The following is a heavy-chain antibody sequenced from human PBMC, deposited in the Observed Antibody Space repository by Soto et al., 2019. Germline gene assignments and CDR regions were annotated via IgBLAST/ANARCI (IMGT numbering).Heavy chain of an antibody. CDR1: GDSISTVDYF. CDR3: ARGRYCLTGRCFPNWFDS. V-gene: IGHV4-30-4*01. CDR2: SYKSTTT. J-gene: IGHJ5*01. Sequence: QVHLLESGPGLVKPSQTLSLTCSVSGDSISTVDYFWAWIRQPPGQALEYIVYSYKSTTTYYNPSFESRVAISLDTSKSQFSLTVTSVTAADTAVYFCARGRYCLTGRCFPNWFDSWGQGTLVTVSS. D-gene: IGHD2-15*01.